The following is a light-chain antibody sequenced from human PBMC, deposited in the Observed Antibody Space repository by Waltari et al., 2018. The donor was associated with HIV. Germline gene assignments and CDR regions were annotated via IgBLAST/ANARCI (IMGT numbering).Light chain of an antibody. Sequence: ETALTQSPATLSLSPGERATLFCRASQSATSYFAWYQQKPGQAPRLLIYDSAKRAPGIPARFSGSGSVTDFTLTISTLEPEDFAIYYGQQRSNRGLTFGGGTRVDIK. J-gene: IGKJ4*01. CDR2: DSA. CDR1: QSATSY. CDR3: QQRSNRGLT. V-gene: IGKV3-11*01.